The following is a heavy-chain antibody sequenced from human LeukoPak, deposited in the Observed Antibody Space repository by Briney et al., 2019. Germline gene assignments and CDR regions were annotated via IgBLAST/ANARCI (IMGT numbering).Heavy chain of an antibody. D-gene: IGHD3-10*01. Sequence: PGGSLRLSCAASGFTFDDYAMHWVRQAPGKGLEWVSGISWNSGSIGYADSVKGRFTISRDNAKNSLYLQMNSLRAEDTALYYCAKDRRGSGDYGMDVWGQGTTVTVSS. V-gene: IGHV3-9*01. CDR3: AKDRRGSGDYGMDV. J-gene: IGHJ6*02. CDR1: GFTFDDYA. CDR2: ISWNSGSI.